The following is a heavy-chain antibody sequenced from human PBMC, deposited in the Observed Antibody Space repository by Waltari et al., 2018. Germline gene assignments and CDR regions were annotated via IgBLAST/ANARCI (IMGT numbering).Heavy chain of an antibody. CDR3: ARQDYYYVKGYFDL. D-gene: IGHD3-22*01. Sequence: QLQLQESGPGLVKPSETLSLPCVVSGGSLISAASYWGWVRQPPGKGLEFIGSMYYSGSTYYNPSLKSRVTISVDTSQNQFSLRLSSVTAADTAVYYCARQDYYYVKGYFDLWGRGTLVTVSS. V-gene: IGHV4-39*01. CDR2: MYYSGST. J-gene: IGHJ2*01. CDR1: GGSLISAASY.